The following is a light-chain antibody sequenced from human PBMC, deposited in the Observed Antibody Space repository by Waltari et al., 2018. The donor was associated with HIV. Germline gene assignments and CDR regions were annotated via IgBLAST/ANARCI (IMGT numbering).Light chain of an antibody. J-gene: IGKJ4*01. CDR1: QGSNNY. V-gene: IGKV1-16*02. Sequence: EIQMNQSPYSLSASVRDEVTITCRESQGSNNYIAWFQQKPGKAPKSLIYAASNLHSGVPSKFSVSGSGTDFTLTISSLQPEDFATYYCQQYKSYPLTFGGATRVEI. CDR2: AAS. CDR3: QQYKSYPLT.